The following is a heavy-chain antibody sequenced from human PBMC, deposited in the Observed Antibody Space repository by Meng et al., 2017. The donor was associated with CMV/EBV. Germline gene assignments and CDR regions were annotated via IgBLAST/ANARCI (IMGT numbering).Heavy chain of an antibody. Sequence: GSLRLSCTVSGGSISSYYWSWIRQPPGKGLEWIGYIYYSGSTNYNPSLKSRVTISVDTSKNQFSLKLSSVTAADTAVYYCARAYQRPYGMDVWGQGTTVTDSS. V-gene: IGHV4-59*01. CDR2: IYYSGST. CDR1: GGSISSYY. D-gene: IGHD5-24*01. J-gene: IGHJ6*02. CDR3: ARAYQRPYGMDV.